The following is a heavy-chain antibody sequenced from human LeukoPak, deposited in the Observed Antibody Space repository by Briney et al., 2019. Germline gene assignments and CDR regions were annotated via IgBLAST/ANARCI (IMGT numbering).Heavy chain of an antibody. CDR3: AKVGVELHYYYYMDV. CDR1: GFLFSKSA. V-gene: IGHV3-23*01. D-gene: IGHD3-3*01. CDR2: IADNGAT. Sequence: GGSLRLSCEASGFLFSKSAMTWVRQAPGKGLMWVSGIADNGATYYADSVKGCFIISRDNSKNMVFLQMDSLRGEDTALYYCAKVGVELHYYYYMDVWGRGTTVTVSS. J-gene: IGHJ6*03.